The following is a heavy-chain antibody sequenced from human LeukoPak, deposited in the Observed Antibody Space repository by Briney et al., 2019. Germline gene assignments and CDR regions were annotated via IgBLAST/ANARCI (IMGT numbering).Heavy chain of an antibody. CDR3: AKDRDQLLYYYYGMDV. CDR2: ISYDGSNK. D-gene: IGHD2-2*01. CDR1: GFTFSSYG. V-gene: IGHV3-30*18. Sequence: PGRSLRLSCAASGFTFSSYGMHWVRQAPGKGLEWVAVISYDGSNKYYADSVKGRFTISRDNSKNTLYLQVNSLRAEDTAVYYCAKDRDQLLYYYYGMDVWGQGTTVTVSS. J-gene: IGHJ6*02.